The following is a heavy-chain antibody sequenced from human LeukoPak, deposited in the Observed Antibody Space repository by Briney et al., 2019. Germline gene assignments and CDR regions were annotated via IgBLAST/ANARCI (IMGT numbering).Heavy chain of an antibody. CDR1: GFTVSSNY. CDR2: IYSGGST. V-gene: IGHV3-66*02. J-gene: IGHJ3*02. D-gene: IGHD3-10*01. CDR3: AGAYGSGSYSAFDI. Sequence: PGGSLRLSCAASGFTVSSNYMSWVRQAPGKGLEWVSVIYSGGSTYYADSVKGRFTFPRDNSKNTLYLQMNSLRAEDTAVYYCAGAYGSGSYSAFDIWGQGTMVTVSS.